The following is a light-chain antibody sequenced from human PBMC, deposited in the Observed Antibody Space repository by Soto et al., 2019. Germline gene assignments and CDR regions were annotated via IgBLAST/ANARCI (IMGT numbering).Light chain of an antibody. J-gene: IGKJ2*01. CDR2: RAS. CDR3: QQYGGAPPYT. CDR1: QSVSSIY. Sequence: EIVLTQSPGTLSLSPGERATLSCRASQSVSSIYLAWYQQKPGQAPRLLIYRASSRATGIPDRFSGSGSEPDFTLTLSRLEPEDFAVYYCQQYGGAPPYTFGQGTKLEIK. V-gene: IGKV3-20*01.